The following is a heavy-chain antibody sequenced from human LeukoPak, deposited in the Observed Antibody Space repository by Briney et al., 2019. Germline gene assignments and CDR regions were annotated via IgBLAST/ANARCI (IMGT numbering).Heavy chain of an antibody. CDR3: ARHNREYASDSPLDY. V-gene: IGHV5-51*01. CDR1: GYSFTNYW. Sequence: GESLKLPCKGSGYSFTNYWIAWVRQLPGKGLEWMGIIYPGDSDTRYSPSFQGKVTISADKSISTAYLQWSSLKASDTAMYYCARHNREYASDSPLDYWGQGTLVSVSS. J-gene: IGHJ4*02. CDR2: IYPGDSDT. D-gene: IGHD1-14*01.